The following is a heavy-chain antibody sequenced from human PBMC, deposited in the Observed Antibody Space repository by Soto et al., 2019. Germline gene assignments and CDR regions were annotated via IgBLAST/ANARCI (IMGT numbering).Heavy chain of an antibody. Sequence: SETLSLTCAVSGDSISGSNWWSWVRQPPGKGLEWIGEIYHSGSTNYNPSLKSRVTISVDKSKNQFSLKLNSVTAADTAVYYCAKNWNWGSLVHWGQGTLVTVSS. V-gene: IGHV4-4*02. CDR2: IYHSGST. CDR3: AKNWNWGSLVH. J-gene: IGHJ4*02. D-gene: IGHD7-27*01. CDR1: GDSISGSNW.